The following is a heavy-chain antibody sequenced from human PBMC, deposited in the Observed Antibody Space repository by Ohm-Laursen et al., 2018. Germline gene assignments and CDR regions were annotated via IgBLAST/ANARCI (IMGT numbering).Heavy chain of an antibody. CDR2: ADSGGSAT. Sequence: GQTLSLTCAASGFTFSTYPMHWVRQGPGKGVVWVSRADSGGSATSYADSVKGRFTISRDNAKNTLYLQMNSLRAEDTAVYYCARGSLNGLDVWGQGTTVTVSS. J-gene: IGHJ6*02. CDR3: ARGSLNGLDV. CDR1: GFTFSTYP. D-gene: IGHD3-16*01. V-gene: IGHV3-74*01.